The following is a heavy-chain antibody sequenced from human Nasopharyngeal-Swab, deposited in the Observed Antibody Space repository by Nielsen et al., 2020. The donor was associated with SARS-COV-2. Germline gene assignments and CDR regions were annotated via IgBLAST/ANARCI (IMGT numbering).Heavy chain of an antibody. Sequence: GGSLRLSCAASGFTFSSYSMNWVRQAPGKGLEWVSYISSSSITIYYADSVKGRFTISRDNAKNSLYLQMNSLRVEDTAVYYCVKHQGSSSDQWGQGTLVTVSS. V-gene: IGHV3-48*01. CDR1: GFTFSSYS. J-gene: IGHJ4*02. CDR3: VKHQGSSSDQ. CDR2: ISSSSITI.